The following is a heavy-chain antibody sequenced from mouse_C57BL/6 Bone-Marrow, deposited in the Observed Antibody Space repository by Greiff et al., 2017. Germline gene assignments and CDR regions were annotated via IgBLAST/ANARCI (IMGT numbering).Heavy chain of an antibody. CDR2: INPGSGGT. D-gene: IGHD2-4*01. V-gene: IGHV1-54*01. J-gene: IGHJ1*03. Sequence: ESGAELVRPGTSVKVSCKASGYAFTNYLIEWVKQRPGQGLEWIGVINPGSGGTNYNEKFKGKATLTADKSSSTAYMQLSSLTSEDSAVYFCARLRRGSWYFDVWGTGTTVTVSS. CDR1: GYAFTNYL. CDR3: ARLRRGSWYFDV.